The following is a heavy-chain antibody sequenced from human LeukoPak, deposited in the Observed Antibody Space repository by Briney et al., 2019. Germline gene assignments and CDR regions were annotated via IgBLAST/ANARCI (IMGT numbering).Heavy chain of an antibody. CDR3: AREGSSWYLGFDY. CDR1: GDSVSSNSAA. J-gene: IGHJ4*02. D-gene: IGHD6-13*01. Sequence: SPTLSLTCAISGDSVSSNSAAWNWLRQSPSRGLEWLGRTYYRSKWYNNYAVSVKSRITINPDTSKNQFSLQLNSVTPEDTAVYYCAREGSSWYLGFDYWGQGTLVTASS. V-gene: IGHV6-1*01. CDR2: TYYRSKWYN.